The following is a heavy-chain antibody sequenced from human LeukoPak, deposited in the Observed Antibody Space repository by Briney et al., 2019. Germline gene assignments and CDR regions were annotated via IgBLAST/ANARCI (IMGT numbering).Heavy chain of an antibody. V-gene: IGHV3-7*01. CDR2: IKQDGSEK. Sequence: GGSLRLSCAASEFIFSGYWMNWVRQAPGKGLEWVANIKQDGSEKQYVDSVRGRFTISRDDAKNSLYLQMNSLRVEDTAVYYCARDGFVGAADYWGQGTLVTASS. CDR3: ARDGFVGAADY. CDR1: EFIFSGYW. J-gene: IGHJ4*02. D-gene: IGHD6-13*01.